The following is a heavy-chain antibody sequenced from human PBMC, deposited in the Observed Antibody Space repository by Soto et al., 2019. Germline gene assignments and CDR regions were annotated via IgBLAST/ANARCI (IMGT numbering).Heavy chain of an antibody. J-gene: IGHJ4*02. CDR3: ASRGGEQLVNRYAF. CDR2: INHSGST. Sequence: WETLYLTCAVYGGSFSGYYWSWIRQPPGKGLEWIGEINHSGSTNYNPSLKSRVTISVDTSKNQFSLKLSSVTAADTAVYYCASRGGEQLVNRYAFWAQRTPVTVSA. D-gene: IGHD6-13*01. CDR1: GGSFSGYY. V-gene: IGHV4-34*01.